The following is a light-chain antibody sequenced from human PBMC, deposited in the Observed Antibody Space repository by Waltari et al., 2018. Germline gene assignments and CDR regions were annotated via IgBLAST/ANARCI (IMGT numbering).Light chain of an antibody. CDR3: SSYTTSSTRGVI. V-gene: IGLV2-14*01. CDR1: SSDVGGYNY. J-gene: IGLJ2*01. CDR2: QVN. Sequence: QSALTQPASVSGSPAQSITISCTGTSSDVGGYNYVSWYQQHPGKAPKLMIYQVNNRPSWVSNRFSGSKSGNTASLTISGLQAEDEADYYCSSYTTSSTRGVIFGGGTKLTVL.